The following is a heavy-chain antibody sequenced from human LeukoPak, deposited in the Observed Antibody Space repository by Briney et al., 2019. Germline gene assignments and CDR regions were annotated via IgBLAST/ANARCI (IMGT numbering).Heavy chain of an antibody. V-gene: IGHV4-4*07. D-gene: IGHD1-14*01. CDR2: IFTSGST. J-gene: IGHJ3*02. Sequence: SETLSLTCTVSGGSINGFYWSWIRQPAGKGLEWIGRIFTSGSTTYNPSLQSRLTMSIDMSKNQFSLRLTSVTAADTAVYYCARRSPITLGGDAYDIWGQGTLVTVSS. CDR3: ARRSPITLGGDAYDI. CDR1: GGSINGFY.